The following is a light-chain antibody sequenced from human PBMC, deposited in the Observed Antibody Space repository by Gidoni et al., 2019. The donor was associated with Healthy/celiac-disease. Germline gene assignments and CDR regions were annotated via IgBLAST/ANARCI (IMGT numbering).Light chain of an antibody. V-gene: IGKV1-33*01. Sequence: DIQMTQSPSSLSASVGDRVTITCQASQDISNYLNWYQQKPGEAPKLLIYDASNLETGVPSRFSGSGYGTDFTFTISSLQPEDIATYYCQQYDNLPSYSFGQGTKLEIK. J-gene: IGKJ2*03. CDR1: QDISNY. CDR3: QQYDNLPSYS. CDR2: DAS.